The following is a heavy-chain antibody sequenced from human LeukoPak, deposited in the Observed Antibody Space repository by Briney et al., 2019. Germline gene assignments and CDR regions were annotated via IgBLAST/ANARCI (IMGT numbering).Heavy chain of an antibody. J-gene: IGHJ5*02. Sequence: SETLSLTCSVSGGSISTYYWNWIRQPPGKGLEWIGYMFPGGATNYNPSLKSRVTISVDTSKNQFSLRVTSVTAADTAVYYCARGHIAPQQQFIGRRGRRTTSRFDPWGQGILVTVSS. CDR1: GGSISTYY. D-gene: IGHD1/OR15-1a*01. V-gene: IGHV4-59*01. CDR2: MFPGGAT. CDR3: ARGHIAPQQQFIGRRGRRTTSRFDP.